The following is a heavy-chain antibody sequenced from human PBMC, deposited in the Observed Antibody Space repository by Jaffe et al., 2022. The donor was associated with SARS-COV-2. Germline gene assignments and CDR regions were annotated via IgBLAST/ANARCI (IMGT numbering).Heavy chain of an antibody. Sequence: EVQLVESGGGLVQPGGSLRLSCAASGFIFSSYWMTWVRQAPGKGLEWVAKIKQDGGEKYYVDSVRGRFTISRDNAEKSVYLQMSSLRAEDTAVYFCARHASMIVAGLDYWGQGTLVTVSS. CDR2: IKQDGGEK. CDR1: GFIFSSYW. D-gene: IGHD3-22*01. CDR3: ARHASMIVAGLDY. V-gene: IGHV3-7*03. J-gene: IGHJ4*02.